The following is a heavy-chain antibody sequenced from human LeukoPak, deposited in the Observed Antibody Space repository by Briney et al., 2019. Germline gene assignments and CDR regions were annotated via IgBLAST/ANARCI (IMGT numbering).Heavy chain of an antibody. Sequence: KPSETLSLTCTVSGGSISSYYWSWIRQPPGKGLEWIGYIYYSGSTNYNPSLKSRLTISVDTSKNQFSLKLSSVTAADTAMYYCARADSGWYSLGYWGQGTLVTVSS. CDR2: IYYSGST. V-gene: IGHV4-59*01. CDR1: GGSISSYY. D-gene: IGHD6-19*01. J-gene: IGHJ4*02. CDR3: ARADSGWYSLGY.